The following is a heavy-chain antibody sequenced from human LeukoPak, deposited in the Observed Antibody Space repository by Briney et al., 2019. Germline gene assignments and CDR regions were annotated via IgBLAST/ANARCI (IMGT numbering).Heavy chain of an antibody. CDR3: ARDRAYDFWSGPLPDY. CDR2: IYHSGST. Sequence: PSETLSLTCTVSGGSISSGGYYWSWIRQPPGKGLEWIGYIYHSGSTYYNPSLKSRVTISVDRSKNQFSLKLSSVTAADTAVYYCARDRAYDFWSGPLPDYWGQGTLVTVSS. CDR1: GGSISSGGYY. V-gene: IGHV4-30-2*01. J-gene: IGHJ4*02. D-gene: IGHD3-3*01.